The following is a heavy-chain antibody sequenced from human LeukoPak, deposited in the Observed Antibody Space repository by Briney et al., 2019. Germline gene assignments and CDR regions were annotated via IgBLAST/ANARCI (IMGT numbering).Heavy chain of an antibody. V-gene: IGHV3-74*01. D-gene: IGHD5-24*01. CDR2: IDTDGKST. CDR1: RFTFNTYF. J-gene: IGHJ4*02. Sequence: GGSPRLSCAASRFTFNTYFMHWVRQAPGKGLVWVSRIDTDGKSTTYADSVKGGSTISRDNAKNTLSLQMNNLRADDTAVYYCVREKDGYNLGGEGTLVSVS. CDR3: VREKDGYNL.